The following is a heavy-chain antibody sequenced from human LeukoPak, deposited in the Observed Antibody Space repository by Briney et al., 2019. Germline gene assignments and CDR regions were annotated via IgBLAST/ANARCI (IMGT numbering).Heavy chain of an antibody. CDR1: GFTVSSNY. CDR3: ARGRQLGYCSGGSCYWFDP. Sequence: PGGSLRLSCAASGFTVSSNYMSWVRQAPGKGLEWVSVIYSGGSTYYADSVKGRFTISRDNSKNTLYLQMNSLRAEDTAVYYCARGRQLGYCSGGSCYWFDPWGQGTLVTVSS. J-gene: IGHJ5*02. D-gene: IGHD2-15*01. CDR2: IYSGGST. V-gene: IGHV3-53*01.